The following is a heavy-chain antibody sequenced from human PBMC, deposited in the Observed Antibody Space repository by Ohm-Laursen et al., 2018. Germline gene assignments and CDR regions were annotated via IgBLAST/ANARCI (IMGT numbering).Heavy chain of an antibody. Sequence: SETLSLTCFVSGGSISTYYWSWIRQSAGKGLEWIGRIHASGSTNYNPSLKSRVSLSHDTSKNQFSLKMTSVTAADTAVYYCARRANSAFPYYLDYWGQGTLVTVSS. CDR2: IHASGST. CDR1: GGSISTYY. CDR3: ARRANSAFPYYLDY. D-gene: IGHD1-26*01. V-gene: IGHV4-4*07. J-gene: IGHJ4*02.